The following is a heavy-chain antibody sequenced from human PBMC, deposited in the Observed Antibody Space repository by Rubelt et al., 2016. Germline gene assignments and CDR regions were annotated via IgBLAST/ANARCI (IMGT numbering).Heavy chain of an antibody. CDR3: ARGLRWLDV. Sequence: QVQLVQSGAEVKKPGASVKVSCKASGYTFTGYYMHWVRQAPGQGLEWMGRINPNSGGTNYAQKLQGRVTMTRYTSISTAYMELRSLSSDDTAVYYGARGLRWLDVWGQGTTVTVSS. D-gene: IGHD4-23*01. CDR1: GYTFTGYY. CDR2: INPNSGGT. V-gene: IGHV1-2*06. J-gene: IGHJ6*02.